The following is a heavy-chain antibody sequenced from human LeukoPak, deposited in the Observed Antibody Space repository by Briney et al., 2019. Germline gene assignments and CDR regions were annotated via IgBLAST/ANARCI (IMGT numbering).Heavy chain of an antibody. CDR3: ARAKDCSSTTCPFDI. J-gene: IGHJ3*02. Sequence: PGGSLRLSCAASGFTFDDYGMSWVRQVPGKGLEWVSGINWNSGSTGYADSVKGRFTISRDNAKSSLYLQMNSLSAEDTALYFCARAKDCSSTTCPFDIWGQGTMVTVSS. V-gene: IGHV3-20*04. D-gene: IGHD2-2*01. CDR2: INWNSGST. CDR1: GFTFDDYG.